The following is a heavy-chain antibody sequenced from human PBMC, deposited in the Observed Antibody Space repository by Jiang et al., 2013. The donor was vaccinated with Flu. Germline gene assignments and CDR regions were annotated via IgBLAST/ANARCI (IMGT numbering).Heavy chain of an antibody. Sequence: GAEVKKPGSSVKVSCKASGGTFSSYAISWVRQAPGQGLEWMGGIIPIFGTANYAQKFQGRVTITADESTSTAYMELSSLRSEDTAVYYCARDEYCSGGSCYRGDWFDPWGQGTLVTVSS. J-gene: IGHJ5*02. V-gene: IGHV1-69*01. CDR1: GGTFSSYA. CDR3: ARDEYCSGGSCYRGDWFDP. CDR2: IIPIFGTA. D-gene: IGHD2-15*01.